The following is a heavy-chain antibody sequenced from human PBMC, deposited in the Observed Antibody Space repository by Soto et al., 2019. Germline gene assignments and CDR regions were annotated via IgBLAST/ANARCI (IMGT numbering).Heavy chain of an antibody. D-gene: IGHD3-3*01. V-gene: IGHV3-30*18. Sequence: GGSLRLSCAASGFTFSSYGMHWVRQAPGKGLEWVAVISYDGSNKYYADSVKGRFTISRDNSKNTLYLQMNSLRAEDTAVYYCAKIDAILGSYDFWSGYYRDDGNFDYWGQGTLVTVSS. CDR1: GFTFSSYG. J-gene: IGHJ4*02. CDR2: ISYDGSNK. CDR3: AKIDAILGSYDFWSGYYRDDGNFDY.